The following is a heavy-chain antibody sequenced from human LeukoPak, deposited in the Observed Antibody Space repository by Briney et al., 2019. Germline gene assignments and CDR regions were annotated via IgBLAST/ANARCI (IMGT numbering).Heavy chain of an antibody. CDR1: GGSFSGYY. V-gene: IGHV4-34*01. CDR2: INHSVST. CDR3: ARGVLEWELLTHFDY. D-gene: IGHD1-26*01. Sequence: PSETLSLTCAVYGGSFSGYYWSWIRQPPGKGLEWIGEINHSVSTNYNPSLKSRVTISVDTSKNQFSLKLSSVTAADTAVYYCARGVLEWELLTHFDYWGQGTLVTVSS. J-gene: IGHJ4*02.